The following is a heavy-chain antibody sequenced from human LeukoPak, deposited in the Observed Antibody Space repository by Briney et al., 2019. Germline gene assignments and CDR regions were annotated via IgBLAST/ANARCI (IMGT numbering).Heavy chain of an antibody. CDR2: INPRGGST. D-gene: IGHD2/OR15-2a*01. Sequence: ASVKVSCKASGYILTSHYLNWVRQAPGRGLEWMGIINPRGGSTNYAQKFQGRVTMTSDTSTATVYMELRGLTSEDTAVYYCARAKEYVLAFDIWGQGTVVTVSS. CDR3: ARAKEYVLAFDI. J-gene: IGHJ3*02. CDR1: GYILTSHY. V-gene: IGHV1-46*01.